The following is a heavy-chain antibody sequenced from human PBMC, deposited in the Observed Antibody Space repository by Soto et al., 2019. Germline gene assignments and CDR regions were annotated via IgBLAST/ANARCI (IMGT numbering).Heavy chain of an antibody. J-gene: IGHJ4*01. CDR2: ISQDGSNK. V-gene: IGHV3-30*18. Sequence: QVQLEEAGGGVVQPGRSLRLSCAASGFPFSRYEIHWVRQVPGRGLEWVALISQDGSNKYYVDSVKGRFIISRDNSKNSAYLQMNSLSTEDTAMYYCTNDADFDTRYLHQWGHGTL. D-gene: IGHD3-22*01. CDR1: GFPFSRYE. CDR3: TNDADFDTRYLHQ.